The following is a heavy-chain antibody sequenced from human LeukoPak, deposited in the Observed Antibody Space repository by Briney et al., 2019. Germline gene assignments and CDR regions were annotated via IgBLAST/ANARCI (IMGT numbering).Heavy chain of an antibody. CDR2: INPNSGGT. D-gene: IGHD1-26*01. CDR3: ARSIVGATSGNDY. V-gene: IGHV1-2*02. Sequence: GASVKVSCKASGYTFTGYYMHWVRQAPGQGLEWMGWINPNSGGTNYAQKFQGRVTMTRDTSISTAYMELSRLRSDDTAVYYCARSIVGATSGNDYWGQGTLVTVSS. CDR1: GYTFTGYY. J-gene: IGHJ4*02.